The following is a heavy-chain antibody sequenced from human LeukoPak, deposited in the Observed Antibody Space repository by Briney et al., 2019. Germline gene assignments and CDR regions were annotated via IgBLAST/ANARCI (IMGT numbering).Heavy chain of an antibody. V-gene: IGHV4-59*01. CDR2: IYYSGST. CDR3: AGSSGTYRSFDY. CDR1: GGSISSYY. Sequence: SETLSLTCTVSGGSISSYYWSWIRHPPGKGLEWIGYIYYSGSTDYNPSLKSRVTISVDTSNNQFSLKVSPVTAADTAVYYCAGSSGTYRSFDYWGQGTLVTASS. J-gene: IGHJ4*02. D-gene: IGHD1-26*01.